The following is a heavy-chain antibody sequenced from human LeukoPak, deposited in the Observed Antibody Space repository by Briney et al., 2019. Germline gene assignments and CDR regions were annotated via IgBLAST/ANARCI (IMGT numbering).Heavy chain of an antibody. CDR2: LNSDGSVT. D-gene: IGHD2-21*02. CDR3: VREYCGGDCYTDF. CDR1: GFTFSSYS. J-gene: IGHJ4*02. V-gene: IGHV3-74*01. Sequence: GGSLRLSCAASGFTFSSYSMNWVRQAPGKGLVWVSRLNSDGSVTSYADSVKGRFTISRDNAKNTLYLEMNSLRAEHTAVYYCVREYCGGDCYTDFWGQGTLVTVSS.